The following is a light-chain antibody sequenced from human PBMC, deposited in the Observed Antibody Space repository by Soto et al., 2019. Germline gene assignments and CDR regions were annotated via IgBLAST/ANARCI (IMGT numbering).Light chain of an antibody. J-gene: IGKJ4*01. CDR3: QQYANSPLLT. CDR1: QTIGRNY. V-gene: IGKV3-20*01. Sequence: EIVLTQSPGTLSLSPGETATLSCRASQTIGRNYLAWYQQKPGQAPRLLIFGTSTRATGIPDRFSGSGSGTDFTLSISRLEPEDFAVYYCQQYANSPLLTFGGGTQVDIK. CDR2: GTS.